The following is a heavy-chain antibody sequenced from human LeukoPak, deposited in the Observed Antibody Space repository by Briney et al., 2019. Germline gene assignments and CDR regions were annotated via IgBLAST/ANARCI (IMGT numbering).Heavy chain of an antibody. CDR2: INSDGSST. CDR1: GFTFSSYW. Sequence: GILRLSCAASGFTFSSYWMRWVRQAPGKGLVWVSRINSDGSSTSYADSVKGRFTISRDNAKNTLYLQMNSLRAEDTAVYYCARDGDIVATYYFDYWGQGTLVTVSS. CDR3: ARDGDIVATYYFDY. D-gene: IGHD5-12*01. J-gene: IGHJ4*02. V-gene: IGHV3-74*01.